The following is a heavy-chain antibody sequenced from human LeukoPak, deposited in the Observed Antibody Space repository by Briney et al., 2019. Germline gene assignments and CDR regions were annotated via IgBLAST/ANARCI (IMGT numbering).Heavy chain of an antibody. V-gene: IGHV1-2*02. CDR2: INPNSGGT. CDR3: ARGAAAALLPYYYYFMDV. D-gene: IGHD6-13*01. CDR1: GYTFTGYY. Sequence: ASVKVSCKASGYTFTGYYMHWVRQAPGQGLEWMGWINPNSGGTNYAQKFQGRVTMTRDTSINTAYMELSRLRSDDTAVYYCARGAAAALLPYYYYFMDVWGKGTTVTVSS. J-gene: IGHJ6*03.